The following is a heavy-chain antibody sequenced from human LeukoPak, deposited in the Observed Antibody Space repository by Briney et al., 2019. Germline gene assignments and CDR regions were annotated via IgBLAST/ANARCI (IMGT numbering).Heavy chain of an antibody. J-gene: IGHJ5*02. CDR2: ISAYNGNT. CDR3: ARGRTEYYDFWSGYKNWFDP. CDR1: GYTFTSYG. V-gene: IGHV1-18*01. D-gene: IGHD3-3*01. Sequence: ASVKVSCKASGYTFTSYGISWVRQAPGQGLEWMGWISAYNGNTNYAQKFQGRVTITRNTSTSTAYMELSSLRSEATAVYYCARGRTEYYDFWSGYKNWFDPWGQGTLVSVSS.